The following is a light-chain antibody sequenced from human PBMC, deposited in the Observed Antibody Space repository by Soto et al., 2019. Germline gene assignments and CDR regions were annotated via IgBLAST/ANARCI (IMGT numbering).Light chain of an antibody. CDR1: SSDVGSYNR. CDR2: EVS. J-gene: IGLJ1*01. Sequence: QSVLTQPPSVSGSPGQSVTISCTGTSSDVGSYNRVSWYQQPPGTAPKLMIFEVSNRPSGVYDRFSGSKSGNTASLTISGLHAEAEADYYCSSYTTSSTYVFGTGTKVTVL. CDR3: SSYTTSSTYV. V-gene: IGLV2-18*02.